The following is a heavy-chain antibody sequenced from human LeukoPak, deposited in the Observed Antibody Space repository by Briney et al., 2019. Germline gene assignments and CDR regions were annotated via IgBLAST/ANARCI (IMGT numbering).Heavy chain of an antibody. V-gene: IGHV4-39*01. D-gene: IGHD6-6*01. Sequence: SETLSLTCTVSGGSISSSSYYWGWIRQPPGKGLEWIGSIYYSGSTYYNPSLKSRVTISVDTSKNQFSLKLSSVTAADTAVYYCARHPQKYSRKRAGGSFDYWGQGTLVTVSS. CDR3: ARHPQKYSRKRAGGSFDY. CDR1: GGSISSSSYY. J-gene: IGHJ4*02. CDR2: IYYSGST.